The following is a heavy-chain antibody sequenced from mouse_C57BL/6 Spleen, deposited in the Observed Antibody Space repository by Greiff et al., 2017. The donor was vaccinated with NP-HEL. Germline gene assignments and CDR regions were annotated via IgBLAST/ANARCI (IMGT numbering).Heavy chain of an antibody. Sequence: EVQLQQSGAELVRPGASVKLSCTASGFNIKDDYMHWVKQRPEQGLEWIGWIDPENGDTEYASKFQGKATITADTSSNTAYLQLSSLTSEDTAVYYCTRYYYGSSYDAMDYWGQGTSVTVSS. V-gene: IGHV14-4*01. CDR3: TRYYYGSSYDAMDY. CDR2: IDPENGDT. J-gene: IGHJ4*01. D-gene: IGHD1-1*01. CDR1: GFNIKDDY.